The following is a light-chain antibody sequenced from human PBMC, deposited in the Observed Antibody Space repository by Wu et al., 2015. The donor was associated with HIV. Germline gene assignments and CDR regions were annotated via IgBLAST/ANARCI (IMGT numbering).Light chain of an antibody. CDR1: QNVGNS. CDR2: DAS. J-gene: IGKJ2*03. V-gene: IGKV3-11*01. Sequence: EIVLTQSPATLSLSPGERATLSCTSSQNVGNSLAWYQQKPGQAPRLLIYDASKTTTGIPARFSASGSGTDFTLTINSLEPEDFAVYYCQQRSNWPPMYRFGQGTKLEIK. CDR3: QQRSNWPPMYR.